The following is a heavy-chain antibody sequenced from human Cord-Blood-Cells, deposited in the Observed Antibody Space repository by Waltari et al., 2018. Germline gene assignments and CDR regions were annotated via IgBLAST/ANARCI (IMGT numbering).Heavy chain of an antibody. J-gene: IGHJ3*02. CDR1: GGSISSSNW. CDR3: ARGAEGSGSYAFDI. Sequence: QVQLQESGPGLVKPSGTLSLTCAVSGGSISSSNWWSWVRQPPGKGLEWIGEIYHCGGTNSNPSLKGRVTISVDKSKNQFSLKLSSVTAADTAVYYCARGAEGSGSYAFDIWGQGTMVTVSS. V-gene: IGHV4-4*02. D-gene: IGHD3-10*01. CDR2: IYHCGGT.